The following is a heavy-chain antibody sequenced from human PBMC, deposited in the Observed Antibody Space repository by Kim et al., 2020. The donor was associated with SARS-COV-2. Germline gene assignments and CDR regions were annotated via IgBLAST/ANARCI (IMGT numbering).Heavy chain of an antibody. D-gene: IGHD6-19*01. CDR3: ARDGPPPASGWDARYYYYYYGMDV. CDR2: ISAYNGNT. V-gene: IGHV1-18*04. CDR1: GYTFTSYG. J-gene: IGHJ6*02. Sequence: ASVKVSCKASGYTFTSYGISWVRQAPGQGLEWMGWISAYNGNTNYAQKLQGRVTMTTDTSTSTAYMELRSLRSDDTAVYYCARDGPPPASGWDARYYYYYYGMDVWGQGTTVTVSS.